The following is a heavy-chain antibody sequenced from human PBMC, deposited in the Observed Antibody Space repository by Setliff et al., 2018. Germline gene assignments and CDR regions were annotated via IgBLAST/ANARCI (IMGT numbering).Heavy chain of an antibody. Sequence: GASVKVSCKASGGTFSSYAISWVRQAPGQGLEWMGGIIPIFGTANYAQKFQGRVTITTDESTSTAYMELSSLRSEDTAIYYCARAVRGYYDFYYMDAWDKGATVTVSS. CDR3: ARAVRGYYDFYYMDA. J-gene: IGHJ6*03. D-gene: IGHD4-17*01. CDR2: IIPIFGTA. CDR1: GGTFSSYA. V-gene: IGHV1-69*05.